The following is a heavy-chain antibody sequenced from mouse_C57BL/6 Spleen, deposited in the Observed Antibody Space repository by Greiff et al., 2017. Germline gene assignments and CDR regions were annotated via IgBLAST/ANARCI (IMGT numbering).Heavy chain of an antibody. D-gene: IGHD2-2*01. CDR1: GYTFTDYN. CDR2: INPNNGGT. Sequence: VQLQQSGPALVKPGASVKIPCKASGYTFTDYNMDWVKQSHGKSLEWIGDINPNNGGTIYNQKFKGKATLTVDKSSSTAYMELRSLTSEDTAVYYCARRVDYGYGRAFDYWGQGTTLTVSS. J-gene: IGHJ2*01. V-gene: IGHV1-18*01. CDR3: ARRVDYGYGRAFDY.